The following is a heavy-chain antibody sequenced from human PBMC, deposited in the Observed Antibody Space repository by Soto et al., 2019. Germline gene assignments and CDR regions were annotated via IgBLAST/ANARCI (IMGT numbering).Heavy chain of an antibody. Sequence: QVQLVQSGDEVRKPGSSVKVSCKASGYIFVNYGIAWVRQAPGQGLEWMGWISPYSGNTHYASKVQGRLTMTTDTXPRTAYLELGGLTSDDPAVYYCSMVDNYVTPTPQDVWGQGTTVTVSS. J-gene: IGHJ6*02. CDR1: GYIFVNYG. CDR2: ISPYSGNT. V-gene: IGHV1-18*01. D-gene: IGHD3-16*01. CDR3: SMVDNYVTPTPQDV.